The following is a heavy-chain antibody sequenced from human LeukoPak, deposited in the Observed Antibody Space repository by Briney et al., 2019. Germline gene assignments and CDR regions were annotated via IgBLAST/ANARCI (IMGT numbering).Heavy chain of an antibody. Sequence: GRSLRLSCAASGFTFSSYGMHWVRQAPGKGLEWVAVISYDGSNKYYADSVKGRFTISRDNSKNTLYLQMNSLRAEDTAVYYRSRSGYCTNGVCYINYYGMDVWGQGTTVTVSS. V-gene: IGHV3-30*03. J-gene: IGHJ6*02. CDR2: ISYDGSNK. CDR1: GFTFSSYG. CDR3: SRSGYCTNGVCYINYYGMDV. D-gene: IGHD2-8*01.